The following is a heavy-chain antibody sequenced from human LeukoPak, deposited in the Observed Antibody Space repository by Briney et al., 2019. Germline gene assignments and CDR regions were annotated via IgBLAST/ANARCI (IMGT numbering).Heavy chain of an antibody. J-gene: IGHJ5*02. D-gene: IGHD2-8*02. Sequence: GGSLRLSCAASGFTFSSYSMNWVRQAPGKGLEWVSYISSSGSTIYYADSVKGRFTISRDNSKNTLYLQMDSLRAEDTALYYCARAAAETGAFRDNWFDPWGQGTLVTVSS. CDR1: GFTFSSYS. CDR3: ARAAAETGAFRDNWFDP. V-gene: IGHV3-48*04. CDR2: ISSSGSTI.